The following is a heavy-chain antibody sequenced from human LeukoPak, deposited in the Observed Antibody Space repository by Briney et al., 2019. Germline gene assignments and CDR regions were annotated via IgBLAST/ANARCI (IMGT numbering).Heavy chain of an antibody. D-gene: IGHD6-13*01. Sequence: GGSLRLSCGASGFTFSAYAFNWVRQAPGKGLQWVSYISSTGATIYYADTVKGRFTISRDNAKNSLYLQMTSLRAEDTAVYYCAREGFSSWYYFDYWGQGTLVTVSS. CDR3: AREGFSSWYYFDY. J-gene: IGHJ4*02. CDR2: ISSTGATI. V-gene: IGHV3-48*01. CDR1: GFTFSAYA.